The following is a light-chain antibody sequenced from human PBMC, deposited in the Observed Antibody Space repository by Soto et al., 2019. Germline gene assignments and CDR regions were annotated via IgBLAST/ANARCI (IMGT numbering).Light chain of an antibody. V-gene: IGKV3-20*01. CDR1: QSVSSSY. CDR3: LQFDSSPYT. CDR2: GAS. J-gene: IGKJ2*01. Sequence: EIVLTQSPGTLSLSPGERATLSCRASQSVSSSYLAWYQQKPGQAPRPLIYGASSKATGIPDRFSGSGSGTLFTITIIRREPEVFEVYYCLQFDSSPYTFSHGSKLEIK.